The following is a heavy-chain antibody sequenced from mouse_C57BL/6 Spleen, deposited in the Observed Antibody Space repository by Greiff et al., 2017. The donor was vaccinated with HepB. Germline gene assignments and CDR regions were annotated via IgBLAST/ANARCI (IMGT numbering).Heavy chain of an antibody. J-gene: IGHJ4*01. CDR3: ARGDDDYDLYYYAMDY. Sequence: QVQLQQPGTELVKPGASVKLSCKASGYTFTSYWMHWVKQRPGQGLEWIGNINPSNGCTNYNEKFKSKATLTVDKSSSTAYMQLSSLTSEDSAVYYCARGDDDYDLYYYAMDYWGQGTSVTVSS. CDR1: GYTFTSYW. V-gene: IGHV1-53*01. CDR2: INPSNGCT. D-gene: IGHD2-4*01.